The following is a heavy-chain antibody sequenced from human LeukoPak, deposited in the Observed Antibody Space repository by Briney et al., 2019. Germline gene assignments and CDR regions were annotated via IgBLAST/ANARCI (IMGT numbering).Heavy chain of an antibody. V-gene: IGHV3-30-3*01. J-gene: IGHJ5*02. Sequence: PGGSLRLSCEASGFTFSAYAMTWVRQAPGKGLEWVAVISYDGSNKYYADSVKGRFTISRDNSKNTLYLQMNSLRAEDTAVYYCARDLGGIAAAGTIAVRHWFDPWGQGTLVTVSS. D-gene: IGHD6-13*01. CDR2: ISYDGSNK. CDR1: GFTFSAYA. CDR3: ARDLGGIAAAGTIAVRHWFDP.